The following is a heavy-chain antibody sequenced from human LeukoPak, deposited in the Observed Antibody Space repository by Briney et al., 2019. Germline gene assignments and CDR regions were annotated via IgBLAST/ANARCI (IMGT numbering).Heavy chain of an antibody. J-gene: IGHJ4*02. CDR3: ATASPPLELFSFDY. CDR2: FDPEDGET. CDR1: GYTLTELS. D-gene: IGHD3-10*01. V-gene: IGHV1-24*01. Sequence: ASVKVSCKVSGYTLTELSMHWVRQAPGKGLEWRGGFDPEDGETIYAQKFQGRVTVTEDTSPDTAYMELSSLRSEDTAVYYCATASPPLELFSFDYWGQGTLVTVSS.